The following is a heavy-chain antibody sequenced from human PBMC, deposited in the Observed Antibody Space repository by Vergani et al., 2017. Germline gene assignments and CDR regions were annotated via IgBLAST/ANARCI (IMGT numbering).Heavy chain of an antibody. CDR2: ISGSGGST. J-gene: IGHJ4*02. D-gene: IGHD3-3*01. CDR3: AKTTYYDFTYYFDY. V-gene: IGHV3-23*01. Sequence: EVQLLESGGGLVQPGGSLRLSCAASGFTFSSYAMSWVRQAQGKGREWVSAISGSGGSTYYADSVKGRFTISRDNSKNTLYLQMNSLRAEDTAVYYCAKTTYYDFTYYFDYWGQGTLVTVSS. CDR1: GFTFSSYA.